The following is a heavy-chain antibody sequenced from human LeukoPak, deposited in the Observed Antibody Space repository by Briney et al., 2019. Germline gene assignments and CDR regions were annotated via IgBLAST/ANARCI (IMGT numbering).Heavy chain of an antibody. V-gene: IGHV3-30*04. J-gene: IGHJ4*02. D-gene: IGHD3-3*01. CDR3: ARDRAWNYFDY. CDR2: ISYDGSNK. Sequence: GGSLRLSCAASGFTFSSYAMHWVRQAPGKGLEWVAVISYDGSNKYYADSVKGRFTISRDNSKNTLYLQMNSLRAEDTAVYYCARDRAWNYFDYWGQGTLVTVSS. CDR1: GFTFSSYA.